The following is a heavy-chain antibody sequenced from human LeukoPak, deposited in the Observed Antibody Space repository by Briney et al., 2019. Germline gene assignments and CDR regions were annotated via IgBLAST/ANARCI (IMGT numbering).Heavy chain of an antibody. V-gene: IGHV3-30*04. J-gene: IGHJ4*02. D-gene: IGHD3-3*01. CDR3: ARDRAWNYFDY. CDR2: ISYDGSNK. Sequence: GGSLRLSCAASGFTFSSYAMHWVRQAPGKGLEWVAVISYDGSNKYYADSVKGRFTISRDNSKNTLYLQMNSLRAEDTAVYYCARDRAWNYFDYWGQGTLVTVSS. CDR1: GFTFSSYA.